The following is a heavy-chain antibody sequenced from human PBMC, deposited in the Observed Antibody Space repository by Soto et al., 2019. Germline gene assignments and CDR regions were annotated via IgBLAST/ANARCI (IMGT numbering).Heavy chain of an antibody. D-gene: IGHD1-26*01. V-gene: IGHV6-1*01. CDR3: ARALAGSYDY. CDR1: GDSVSSKSAA. J-gene: IGHJ4*02. CDR2: TYYRSKWST. Sequence: QTLSLTCVISGDSVSSKSAAWNWIRQSPSRGLEWLGRTYYRSKWSTDYAVSVKGRITVNPDTSKNQFSLHLNSVTPEDTAVYYCARALAGSYDYWGQGTLVTVYS.